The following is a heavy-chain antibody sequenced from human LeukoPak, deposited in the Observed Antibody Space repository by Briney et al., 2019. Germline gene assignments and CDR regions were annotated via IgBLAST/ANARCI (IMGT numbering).Heavy chain of an antibody. D-gene: IGHD6-13*01. Sequence: GGSLRLSCAASGSTVSSNYMSWVRQAPGKGLEWVSGINWNGGSTGYADSVKGRFTISRDNAKNSLYLQMNSLRAEDTALYYCARGGIAAAGTPDYYYMDVWGKGTTVTVSS. CDR3: ARGGIAAAGTPDYYYMDV. J-gene: IGHJ6*03. CDR2: INWNGGST. CDR1: GSTVSSNY. V-gene: IGHV3-20*04.